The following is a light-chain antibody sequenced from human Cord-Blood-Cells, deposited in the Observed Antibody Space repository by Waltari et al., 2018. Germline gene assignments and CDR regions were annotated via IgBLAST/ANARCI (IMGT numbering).Light chain of an antibody. Sequence: DIQMTQYPSSLSASVGDRFTITCQASQDISNYLNWYKQKPGKIPKPLIYDASNLETGVQSRFSGSESGTDFTFTISSLQPEDIATYYCQQYDNLPFTFG. CDR1: QDISNY. CDR2: DAS. V-gene: IGKV1-33*01. CDR3: QQYDNLPFT. J-gene: IGKJ3*01.